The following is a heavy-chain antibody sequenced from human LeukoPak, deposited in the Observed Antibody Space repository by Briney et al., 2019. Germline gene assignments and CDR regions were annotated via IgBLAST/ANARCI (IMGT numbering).Heavy chain of an antibody. CDR2: IKQDGSEK. V-gene: IGHV3-7*04. D-gene: IGHD6-19*01. CDR3: ARVPGIAVAGDY. J-gene: IGHJ4*02. Sequence: ETLSLTCAVYGGSFSGYYWSWVRQAPGKGLEWVANIKQDGSEKYYVDSVKGRFTISRDNAKYSLYLQMNSLRAEDTAVYYCARVPGIAVAGDYWGQGTLVTVSS. CDR1: GGSFSGYY.